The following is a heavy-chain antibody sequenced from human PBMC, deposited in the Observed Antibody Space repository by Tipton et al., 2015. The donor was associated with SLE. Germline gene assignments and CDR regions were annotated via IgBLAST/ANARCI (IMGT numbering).Heavy chain of an antibody. V-gene: IGHV4-61*02. CDR3: ARDGGDGYNPGYFDL. D-gene: IGHD5-24*01. CDR1: GGSLRGGSYS. J-gene: IGHJ2*01. CDR2: IYASGST. Sequence: GLVKPSQTLSLTCTVSGGSLRGGSYSWNWIRQPAGKGLEWIGRIYASGSTTYNPSLKSRVTISIDTSKNQFSLRLGSVTAADTAMYYCARDGGDGYNPGYFDLWGRGTLVTVSS.